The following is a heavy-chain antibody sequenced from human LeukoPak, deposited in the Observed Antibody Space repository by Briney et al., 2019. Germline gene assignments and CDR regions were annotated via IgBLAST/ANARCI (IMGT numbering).Heavy chain of an antibody. V-gene: IGHV3-48*02. CDR2: LNHNGEMI. CDR1: GFTFSSYA. Sequence: PGGSLRLSCAASGFTFSSYAMSWVRQAPGKGLECVSYLNHNGEMIFYPDFVKGRFTISRDNAKNSLYLQMNSLRDEDTAVYYCARDNDWAFHYWGQGTLVTVSS. D-gene: IGHD3-9*01. CDR3: ARDNDWAFHY. J-gene: IGHJ4*02.